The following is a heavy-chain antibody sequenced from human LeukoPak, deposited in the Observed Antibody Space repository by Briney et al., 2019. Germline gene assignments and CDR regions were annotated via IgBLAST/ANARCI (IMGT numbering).Heavy chain of an antibody. J-gene: IGHJ4*02. V-gene: IGHV4-59*01. CDR1: GGSISNYY. CDR3: ARRGRLYYDSSGYLYYLDY. CDR2: IYYSGST. D-gene: IGHD3-22*01. Sequence: PSETLSLTCTVSGGSISNYYWSWIRQPPGKGLEWIGYIYYSGSTNYNPSLKSRVTISVDTSKNQFSLKLSSVTAADTAVYYCARRGRLYYDSSGYLYYLDYWGQGTLVTVSS.